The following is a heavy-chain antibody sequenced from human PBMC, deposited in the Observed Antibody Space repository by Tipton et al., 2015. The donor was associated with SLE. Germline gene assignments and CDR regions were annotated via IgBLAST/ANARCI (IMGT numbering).Heavy chain of an antibody. CDR1: GYSISSGYY. CDR3: AGGIAAAQFDY. V-gene: IGHV4-38-2*01. J-gene: IGHJ4*02. Sequence: LRLSCAVSGYSISSGYYWGWIRQPPGKGLEWIGSIYHSGSTYYNPSLKSRVTISVDMSKNQFSLKLSSVTAADTAVYYCAGGIAAAQFDYWGQGTLVTVSS. D-gene: IGHD6-13*01. CDR2: IYHSGST.